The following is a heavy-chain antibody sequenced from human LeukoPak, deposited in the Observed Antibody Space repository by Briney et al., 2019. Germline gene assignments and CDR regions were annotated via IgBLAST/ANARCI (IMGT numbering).Heavy chain of an antibody. J-gene: IGHJ3*02. V-gene: IGHV3-33*01. CDR3: ARAGETAMVKDAFDI. CDR2: IWYDGGNK. CDR1: GFTFSSYG. D-gene: IGHD5-18*01. Sequence: GGSLRLSCAASGFTFSSYGMHWVRQAPGKGLEWVAVIWYDGGNKYYADSVKGRFTISRDNSKNTLCLQMNSLRAEDTAVYYCARAGETAMVKDAFDIWGQGTMVTVSS.